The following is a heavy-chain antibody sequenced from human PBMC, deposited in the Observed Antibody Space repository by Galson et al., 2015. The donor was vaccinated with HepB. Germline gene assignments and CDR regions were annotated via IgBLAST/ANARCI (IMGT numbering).Heavy chain of an antibody. Sequence: SVKVSCKASGFSFSSYVISWVRQAPGQGLEWMGGIIPIFGPSNYAQKFQGRVTITADESTSTVYMELSSLRSEDTAVYYCARESGYCSTITCSGGMDVWGQGTTVTVSS. D-gene: IGHD2-2*01. CDR3: ARESGYCSTITCSGGMDV. J-gene: IGHJ6*02. CDR2: IIPIFGPS. V-gene: IGHV1-69*13. CDR1: GFSFSSYV.